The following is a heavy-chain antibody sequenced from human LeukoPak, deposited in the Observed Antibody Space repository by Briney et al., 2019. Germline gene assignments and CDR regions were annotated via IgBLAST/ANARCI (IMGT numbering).Heavy chain of an antibody. J-gene: IGHJ4*02. CDR2: ISSSSYI. CDR3: ARGGAMGSMSYFDY. Sequence: GGSLRLSCAASGFTFSSYSMNWVRQAPGKGLEWVSSISSSSYIYYADSVKGRFTISRDNAKNSLYLQMNSLRAEDTAVYYCARGGAMGSMSYFDYWGQRTLVTVSS. CDR1: GFTFSSYS. V-gene: IGHV3-21*01. D-gene: IGHD5-18*01.